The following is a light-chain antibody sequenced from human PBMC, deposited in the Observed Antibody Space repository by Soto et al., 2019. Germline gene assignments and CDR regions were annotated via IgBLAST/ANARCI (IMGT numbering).Light chain of an antibody. J-gene: IGKJ5*01. CDR3: QQCYGAPIT. CDR2: AAS. CDR1: QNIITY. V-gene: IGKV1-39*01. Sequence: IEVTQSPSSLSASVGDSVTITCRASQNIITYLNWYQQKPGKAPNFLIYAASTLQSGVPSRFSGPKYATDFTLTITSLQPEDFATYYCQQCYGAPITFGQGTRLEIK.